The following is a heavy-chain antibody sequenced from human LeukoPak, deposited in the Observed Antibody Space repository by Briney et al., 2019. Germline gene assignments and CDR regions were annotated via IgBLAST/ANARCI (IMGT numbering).Heavy chain of an antibody. V-gene: IGHV3-20*04. Sequence: RTGGSLRLSCAASGFTFDDYGMSWVRQAPGKGLEWVSGINWNGGSTGYADSVKGRFTISRDNAKNSLYLQMNSLRAEDTALYYCARVRDSSSWYGCFDYWGQGTLVTVSS. J-gene: IGHJ4*02. CDR3: ARVRDSSSWYGCFDY. CDR2: INWNGGST. D-gene: IGHD6-13*01. CDR1: GFTFDDYG.